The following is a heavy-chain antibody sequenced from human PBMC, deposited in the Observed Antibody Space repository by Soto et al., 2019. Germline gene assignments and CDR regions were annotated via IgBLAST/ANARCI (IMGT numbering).Heavy chain of an antibody. D-gene: IGHD3-22*01. CDR2: ITTFNGNT. J-gene: IGHJ4*02. Sequence: ASVKVSCKASGYSFPSHGIGWMRQAPGQGLEWMGWITTFNGNTNYAKKFQERVTMTADTSTSTVYMELRSLRYDDTAVYFCATLPPFYFDTSGYFLEDWGQGTLVTVSS. CDR1: GYSFPSHG. CDR3: ATLPPFYFDTSGYFLED. V-gene: IGHV1-18*01.